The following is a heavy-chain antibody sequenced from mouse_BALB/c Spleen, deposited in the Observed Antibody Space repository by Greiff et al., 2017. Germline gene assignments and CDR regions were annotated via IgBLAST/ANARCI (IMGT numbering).Heavy chain of an antibody. CDR1: GFNIKDYY. Sequence: VQLKQSGAELVRSGASVKLSCTASGFNIKDYYMHWVKQRPEQGLEWIGWIDPENGDTEYAPKFQGKATMTADTSSNTAYLQLSSLTSEDTAVYYCNAGGNYVRGTDYFDYWGQGTTLTVSS. D-gene: IGHD2-1*01. CDR3: NAGGNYVRGTDYFDY. V-gene: IGHV14-4*02. CDR2: IDPENGDT. J-gene: IGHJ2*01.